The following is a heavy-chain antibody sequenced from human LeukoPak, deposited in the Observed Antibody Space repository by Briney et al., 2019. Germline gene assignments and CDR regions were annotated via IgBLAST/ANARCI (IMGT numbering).Heavy chain of an antibody. V-gene: IGHV1-69*06. CDR1: GGTFSSYA. J-gene: IGHJ4*02. D-gene: IGHD5-12*01. CDR3: AATYEARRDFDY. Sequence: ASVKVSCKASGGTFSSYAISWVRQAPGQGLESMGGIIPIFGTANYAQKFQCRVTITADKSTSTAYMELSSLRSEDTAVYYCAATYEARRDFDYWGQGTLVTVSS. CDR2: IIPIFGTA.